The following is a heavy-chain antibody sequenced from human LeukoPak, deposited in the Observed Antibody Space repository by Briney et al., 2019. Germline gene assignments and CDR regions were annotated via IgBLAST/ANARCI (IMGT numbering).Heavy chain of an antibody. CDR2: IIPMFGTA. V-gene: IGHV1-69*06. J-gene: IGHJ6*03. CDR1: GGTLSSYA. CDR3: AREPPRGGSAPQSDYYYYYYMDV. D-gene: IGHD2-15*01. Sequence: ASAKVSCKGSGGTLSSYAISWVREAPGPGVEGRGGIIPMFGTANSAQKIQGRVTITADTSTSTAYMELSSLRSEDTAVYYCAREPPRGGSAPQSDYYYYYYMDVWGKGTTVTVSS.